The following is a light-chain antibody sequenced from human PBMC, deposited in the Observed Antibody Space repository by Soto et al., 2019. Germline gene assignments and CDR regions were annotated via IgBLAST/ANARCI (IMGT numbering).Light chain of an antibody. J-gene: IGKJ1*01. Sequence: EIVLTQSPGTLSLSPGERVTLSCRASQSVTNNFLAWYQQKPGQAPRLLIYDAFSRVTGIPDRFSGSGSGTAFTLTISRLEPEDFAVYYCQQYANSRTFGQGTRVEIK. CDR2: DAF. CDR3: QQYANSRT. CDR1: QSVTNNF. V-gene: IGKV3-20*01.